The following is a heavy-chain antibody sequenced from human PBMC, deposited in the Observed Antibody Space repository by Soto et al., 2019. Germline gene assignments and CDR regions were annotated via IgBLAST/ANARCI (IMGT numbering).Heavy chain of an antibody. CDR1: GGTFSSYT. J-gene: IGHJ4*02. D-gene: IGHD5-12*01. Sequence: QVQLVQSGAEVKKPGSSVKVSCKASGGTFSSYTISWVRQAPGQGLEWMGRIIPILGIANYAQKFQDRVTITADKSTSTAYMELSSLRSEDTAVYYCAREDPDGYIFYWGQGTLVTVSS. CDR2: IIPILGIA. CDR3: AREDPDGYIFY. V-gene: IGHV1-69*08.